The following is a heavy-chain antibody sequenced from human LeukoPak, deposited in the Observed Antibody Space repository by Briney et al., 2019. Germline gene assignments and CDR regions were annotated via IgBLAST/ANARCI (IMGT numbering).Heavy chain of an antibody. CDR1: GGSFSGYY. Sequence: PSETLSLTCAVYGGSFSGYYWGWIRQPPGKGLEWIGEINHSGSTNYNPSLKSRVIISVDTSKNQFSLKLSSVTAADTAVYYCARVGYVGVVPAADNWFDPWGQGTLVTVSS. J-gene: IGHJ5*02. CDR3: ARVGYVGVVPAADNWFDP. V-gene: IGHV4-34*01. CDR2: INHSGST. D-gene: IGHD2-2*01.